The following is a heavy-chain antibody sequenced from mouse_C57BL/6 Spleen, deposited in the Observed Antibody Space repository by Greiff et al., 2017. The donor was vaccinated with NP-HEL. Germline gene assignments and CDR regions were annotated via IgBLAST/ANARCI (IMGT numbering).Heavy chain of an antibody. CDR3: TASSGHEDYAMDY. J-gene: IGHJ4*01. V-gene: IGHV6-3*01. D-gene: IGHD3-2*02. CDR2: IRLKSDNYAT. CDR1: GFTFSNYW. Sequence: EVKLQESGGGLVQPGGSMKLSCVASGFTFSNYWMNWVRQSPEKGLEWVAQIRLKSDNYATHYAESVKGRFTISRDDSKSSVYLQMNNLSAEDTGIYYCTASSGHEDYAMDYWGQGTSVTVSS.